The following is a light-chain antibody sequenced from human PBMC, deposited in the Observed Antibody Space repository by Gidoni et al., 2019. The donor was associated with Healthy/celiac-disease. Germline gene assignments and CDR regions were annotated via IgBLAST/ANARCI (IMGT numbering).Light chain of an antibody. CDR1: NIGRKS. Sequence: SYVLTQPLSVLVAPGQTARITCGGNNIGRKSGHWYQQKPGQAPVLVGYDDSDQPSGIPERFSGSNSGNTATLTISRVDAGDDADYYCQVWDSSSDHQGVFGTGTKVTDL. J-gene: IGLJ1*01. CDR2: DDS. V-gene: IGLV3-21*02. CDR3: QVWDSSSDHQGV.